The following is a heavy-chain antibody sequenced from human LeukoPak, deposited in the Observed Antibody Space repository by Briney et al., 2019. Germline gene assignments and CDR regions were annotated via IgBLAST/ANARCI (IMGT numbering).Heavy chain of an antibody. V-gene: IGHV3-7*01. Sequence: GGSLRLSCAASGFTFSSYWMSWVRQAPGKGLEWVANIKQDGSEKYYVDSVKGRFTISRDNAKNSLYLQMNSLRAEDTAVYYCARDGVKRYCSSTSCHYYYYYGMDAWGQGTTVTVSS. CDR2: IKQDGSEK. CDR1: GFTFSSYW. D-gene: IGHD2-2*01. J-gene: IGHJ6*02. CDR3: ARDGVKRYCSSTSCHYYYYYGMDA.